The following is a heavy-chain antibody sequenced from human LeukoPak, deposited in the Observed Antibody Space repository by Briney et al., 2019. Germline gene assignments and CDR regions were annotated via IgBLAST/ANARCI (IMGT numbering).Heavy chain of an antibody. Sequence: GGSLRLSCAASGFTFNTYTMYWVRQAPGKGLEWVSGISNSGGSTYYADSVKGRFTISRDNAKNSLYLQMNSLRAEDTAVYYCARGHSSGWFVYYFDYWGQGTLVTVSS. J-gene: IGHJ4*02. V-gene: IGHV3-21*01. CDR3: ARGHSSGWFVYYFDY. CDR1: GFTFNTYT. D-gene: IGHD6-19*01. CDR2: ISNSGGST.